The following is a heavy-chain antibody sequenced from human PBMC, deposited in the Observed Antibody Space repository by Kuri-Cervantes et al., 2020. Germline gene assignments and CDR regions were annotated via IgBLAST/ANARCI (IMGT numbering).Heavy chain of an antibody. Sequence: GGSLRLSCAASGFTFDDYGMSWVRQAPGKGLEWVSGINWNGGSTGYADSVKGRFTISRDNAKNSLYLQMNSLRAEDTALYHCARDQGSDYYDSSGDAAFDIWGQGTMVTVSS. J-gene: IGHJ3*02. CDR1: GFTFDDYG. D-gene: IGHD3-22*01. V-gene: IGHV3-20*01. CDR3: ARDQGSDYYDSSGDAAFDI. CDR2: INWNGGST.